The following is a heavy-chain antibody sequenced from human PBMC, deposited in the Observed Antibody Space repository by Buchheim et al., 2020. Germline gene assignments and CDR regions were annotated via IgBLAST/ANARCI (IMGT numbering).Heavy chain of an antibody. Sequence: QVQLQESGPGLVKPSETPSLPCTVSGGSISSYYWSWIRQPPGKGLEWIGYIYYSGSTNYNPSLKSRVTISVDTSKNQFSLKLSSVTAADTAVYYCARHIYPVATIRGGAFDYWGQGTL. CDR1: GGSISSYY. J-gene: IGHJ4*02. CDR3: ARHIYPVATIRGGAFDY. D-gene: IGHD5-12*01. V-gene: IGHV4-59*08. CDR2: IYYSGST.